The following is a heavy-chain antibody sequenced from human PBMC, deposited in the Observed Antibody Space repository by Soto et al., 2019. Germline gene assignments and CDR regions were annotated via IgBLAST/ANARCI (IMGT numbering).Heavy chain of an antibody. Sequence: EVQLLESGGGLVQPGGSLRLSCAASGFTFSSYAMSWVRQAPGKGLEWVSALSGSGGSTYYADSVKGRFTIPRDNSKNPLYLQMNSLRAEDTAVYYCAKGAYSNNSYFMDVWGKGTTVTVSS. V-gene: IGHV3-23*01. D-gene: IGHD2-21*01. CDR1: GFTFSSYA. CDR3: AKGAYSNNSYFMDV. CDR2: LSGSGGST. J-gene: IGHJ6*03.